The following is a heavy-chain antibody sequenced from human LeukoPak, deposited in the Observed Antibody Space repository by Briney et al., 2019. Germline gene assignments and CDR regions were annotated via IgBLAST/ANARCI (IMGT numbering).Heavy chain of an antibody. CDR1: GFTFSSYS. CDR3: AKDFVRYNIQFDY. J-gene: IGHJ4*02. CDR2: ISHDGSNK. D-gene: IGHD1-1*01. Sequence: PGGSLRLSCAASGFTFSSYSMHWVRQAPGKGLEWAAVISHDGSNKYYADSVRGRFTISRDNSKNTLYLQMNSLRAEDTALYYCAKDFVRYNIQFDYWGQGALVTVSS. V-gene: IGHV3-30-3*01.